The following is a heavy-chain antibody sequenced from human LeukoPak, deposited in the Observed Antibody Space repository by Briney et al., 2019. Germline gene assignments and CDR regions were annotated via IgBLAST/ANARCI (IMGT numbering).Heavy chain of an antibody. Sequence: GGSLRLSCAASGFTFSSYAMSWVRQAPGKGLEWVSSISSSSSYIYYADSVKGRFTISRDNAKNSLYLQMSSLRAEDTAVYYCARAESGSPLLWGQGTLVTVSS. V-gene: IGHV3-21*01. J-gene: IGHJ4*02. CDR2: ISSSSSYI. D-gene: IGHD1-26*01. CDR1: GFTFSSYA. CDR3: ARAESGSPLL.